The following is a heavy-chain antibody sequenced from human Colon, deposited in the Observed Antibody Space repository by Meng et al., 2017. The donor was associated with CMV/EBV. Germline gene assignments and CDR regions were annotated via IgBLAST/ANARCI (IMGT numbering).Heavy chain of an antibody. CDR2: IRYDGTKA. CDR3: AKEFVLGTHLDH. D-gene: IGHD2-21*02. Sequence: GGPLRLSCSASGFTFNTFGMHWVRQAPGKGLEWVAFIRYDGTKADYADPVTGRFTISRDNAKSSLHLQMTSLRAEDTAVYYCAKEFVLGTHLDHWGQGTLVTVSS. V-gene: IGHV3-30*02. J-gene: IGHJ4*02. CDR1: GFTFNTFG.